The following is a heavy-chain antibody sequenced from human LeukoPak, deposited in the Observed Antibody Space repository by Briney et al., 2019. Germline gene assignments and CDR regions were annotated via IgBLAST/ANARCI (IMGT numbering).Heavy chain of an antibody. Sequence: ASVKVSCKASGGTFSSYAISWVRQATGQGLEWMGGIIPIFGTANYAQKFQGRVTITTDESTSTAYMELSSLRSEDTAVYYYARDLGEIQLWLRGWFDPWGQGTLVTVSS. CDR1: GGTFSSYA. CDR3: ARDLGEIQLWLRGWFDP. V-gene: IGHV1-69*05. D-gene: IGHD5-18*01. CDR2: IIPIFGTA. J-gene: IGHJ5*02.